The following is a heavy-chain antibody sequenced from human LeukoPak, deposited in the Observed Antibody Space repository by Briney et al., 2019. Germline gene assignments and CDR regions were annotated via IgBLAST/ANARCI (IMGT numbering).Heavy chain of an antibody. CDR3: AKSNGYGLIDI. Sequence: SEALSLTCTVSGYSINNNYYWDWIRQPPGKGLEWIASIYHSGTTYYNPALKSRVTISLDSSKSQFSLKLNSVTAADTAVYYCAKSNGYGLIDIWGQGTMVTVSS. CDR1: GYSINNNYY. J-gene: IGHJ3*02. D-gene: IGHD3-22*01. CDR2: IYHSGTT. V-gene: IGHV4-38-2*02.